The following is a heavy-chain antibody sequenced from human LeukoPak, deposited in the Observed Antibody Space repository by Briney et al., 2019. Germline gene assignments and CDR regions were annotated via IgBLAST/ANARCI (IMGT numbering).Heavy chain of an antibody. V-gene: IGHV1-2*02. CDR1: GFTFTDHY. D-gene: IGHD2/OR15-2a*01. CDR2: IGPHSTFT. Sequence: ASVKVSCKSSGFTFTDHYIHWVRQGPGQGLEWMGYIGPHSTFTSSPQEFQGRVTMTRDASMSTAYMELTRLTSDDTAVYYCVRECEGPLSKDFDYWSQGTLVTVSS. CDR3: VRECEGPLSKDFDY. J-gene: IGHJ4*02.